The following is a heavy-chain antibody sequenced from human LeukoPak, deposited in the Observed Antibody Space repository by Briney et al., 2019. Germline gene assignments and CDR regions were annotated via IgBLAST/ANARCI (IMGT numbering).Heavy chain of an antibody. V-gene: IGHV1-69*06. D-gene: IGHD6-13*01. J-gene: IGHJ4*02. Sequence: ASVKVSCKASGGTFRSYAISWVRQAPGQGLEWMGGIIPIFGTANYAQKFQGRVTITADKSTSTAYMELSSLRSEDTAVYYCARGQAGYSSSWPDYWGQGTLVTVSS. CDR2: IIPIFGTA. CDR3: ARGQAGYSSSWPDY. CDR1: GGTFRSYA.